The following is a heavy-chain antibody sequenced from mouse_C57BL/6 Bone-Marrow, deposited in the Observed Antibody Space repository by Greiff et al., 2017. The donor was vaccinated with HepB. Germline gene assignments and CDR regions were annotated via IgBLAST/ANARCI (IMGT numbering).Heavy chain of an antibody. J-gene: IGHJ3*01. V-gene: IGHV1-50*01. CDR2: IDPSDSYT. D-gene: IGHD3-2*01. Sequence: VQLQQPGAELVKPGASVKLSCKASGYTFTSYWMQWVKQRPGQGLEWIGEIDPSDSYTNYNQKFKGKATLTVDKSSSTAYMQLSSLTSEDSAVYYCARDSLYWGQGTLVTVSA. CDR3: ARDSLY. CDR1: GYTFTSYW.